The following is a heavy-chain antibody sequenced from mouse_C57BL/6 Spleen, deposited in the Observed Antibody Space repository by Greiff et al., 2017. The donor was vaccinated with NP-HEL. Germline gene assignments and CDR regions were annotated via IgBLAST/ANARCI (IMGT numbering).Heavy chain of an antibody. CDR3: ARDFYYGSSPDWFAY. Sequence: EVKLQESGPGLVKPSQSLSLTCSVTGYSITSGYYWNWIRQFPGNKLEWMGYISYDGSNNYNPSLKNRISITRDTSKNQFFLKLNSVTTEDTATYYCARDFYYGSSPDWFAYWGQGTLVTVSA. CDR1: GYSITSGYY. J-gene: IGHJ3*01. D-gene: IGHD1-1*01. CDR2: ISYDGSN. V-gene: IGHV3-6*01.